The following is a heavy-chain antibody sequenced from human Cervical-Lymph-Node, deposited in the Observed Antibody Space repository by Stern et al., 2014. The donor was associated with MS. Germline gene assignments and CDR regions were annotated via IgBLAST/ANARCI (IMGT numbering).Heavy chain of an antibody. D-gene: IGHD2-15*01. V-gene: IGHV1-2*02. CDR3: AKDKCSGGSCYWFDP. Sequence: VHLVESGAEVKKPGASVKVSCKASGYSFNGFYMHWVRQAPGQGLEWLGWINPNSGDTNYAQKFQGRVTMTRDTSITTAYMELSRLRSDDTAVYYCAKDKCSGGSCYWFDPWGQGTLVTVSS. CDR1: GYSFNGFY. CDR2: INPNSGDT. J-gene: IGHJ5*02.